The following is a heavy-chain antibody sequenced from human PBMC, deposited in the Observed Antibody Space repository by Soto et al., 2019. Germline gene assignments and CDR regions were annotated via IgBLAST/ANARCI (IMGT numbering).Heavy chain of an antibody. J-gene: IGHJ5*02. CDR3: VSGSFPNWFDP. CDR2: IYWYDDK. CDR1: GFSFSTTGVG. Sequence: QITLKESGPPLVKPTQTLTLTCTFSGFSFSTTGVGVGWIRQPPGQALEWLALIYWYDDKRYRPSLRDRLSITKDTSKKEVILTMTNMDPVDTATYYCVSGSFPNWFDPWGQGTQVTVSS. V-gene: IGHV2-5*01. D-gene: IGHD3-10*01.